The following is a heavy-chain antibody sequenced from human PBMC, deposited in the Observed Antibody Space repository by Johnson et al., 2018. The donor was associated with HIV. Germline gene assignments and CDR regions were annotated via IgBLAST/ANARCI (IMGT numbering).Heavy chain of an antibody. V-gene: IGHV3-74*01. CDR3: AKEWAGFGETHDTVDI. CDR1: RFTFSSYW. J-gene: IGHJ3*02. D-gene: IGHD3-10*01. CDR2: INSDGSDT. Sequence: VQLVESGGGVVQPGRSLRLSCAASRFTFSSYWMHWVRQVPGKGLVWVSGINSDGSDTRYADSVKGRFTISRDIAENSLYLQMNSLRAEDTAVYYCAKEWAGFGETHDTVDIWGQGTMVTVSS.